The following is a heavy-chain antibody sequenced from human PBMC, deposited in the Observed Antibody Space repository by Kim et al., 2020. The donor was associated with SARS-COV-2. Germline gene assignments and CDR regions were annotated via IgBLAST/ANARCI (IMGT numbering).Heavy chain of an antibody. Sequence: QKFQGGLTITRDTTASTAYMELSSLRSEDTAVYYCASNHIRGVIPYYFDCWGQGTLVTVSS. CDR3: ASNHIRGVIPYYFDC. D-gene: IGHD3-10*01. J-gene: IGHJ4*02. V-gene: IGHV1-3*01.